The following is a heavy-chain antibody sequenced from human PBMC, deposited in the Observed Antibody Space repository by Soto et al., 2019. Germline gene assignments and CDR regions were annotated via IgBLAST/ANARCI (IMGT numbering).Heavy chain of an antibody. CDR2: TIPVFNTA. J-gene: IGHJ3*02. D-gene: IGHD3-10*01. V-gene: IGHV1-69*06. CDR1: GGTLSDHG. CDR3: ARGVYGSGNYYTVPSAFDT. Sequence: QVQLEQSGAEVKKPGSSVKISCRASGGTLSDHGVSWLRQAPGQGLEWVGGTIPVFNTAKYAPKFQGRVTIAADKSTNTAYMELGSLRSYDTAFYYCARGVYGSGNYYTVPSAFDTWGQGTLVIVSS.